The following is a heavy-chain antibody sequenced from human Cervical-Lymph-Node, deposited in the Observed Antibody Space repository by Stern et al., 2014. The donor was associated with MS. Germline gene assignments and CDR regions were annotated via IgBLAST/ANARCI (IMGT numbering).Heavy chain of an antibody. CDR2: LYAGGNT. Sequence: EDQLVESGGGLIQPGGSLRLSCAVSGLTVSNTYMSWVRQATGKGLEWVSLLYAGGNTYYADSVKGRFTISGDNSKNTLYLQMTTLRAEDTAVYYCARDDGAYWGQGTLVTVSS. CDR3: ARDDGAY. V-gene: IGHV3-53*01. CDR1: GLTVSNTY. J-gene: IGHJ4*02. D-gene: IGHD3-10*01.